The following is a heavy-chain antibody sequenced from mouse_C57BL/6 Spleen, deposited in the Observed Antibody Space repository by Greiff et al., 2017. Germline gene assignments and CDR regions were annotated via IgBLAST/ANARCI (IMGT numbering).Heavy chain of an antibody. CDR2: IHPNSGST. CDR3: ASSTTVVAHYYAMDY. J-gene: IGHJ4*01. D-gene: IGHD1-1*01. CDR1: GYTFTSYW. Sequence: VQLQQSGAELVKPGASVKLSCKASGYTFTSYWMHWVKQRPGQGLEWIGMIHPNSGSTNYNEKIKIKATLTVDKSSRPAYMQLSSLTSVDSAVYDCASSTTVVAHYYAMDYGGQGTSVTGSS. V-gene: IGHV1-64*01.